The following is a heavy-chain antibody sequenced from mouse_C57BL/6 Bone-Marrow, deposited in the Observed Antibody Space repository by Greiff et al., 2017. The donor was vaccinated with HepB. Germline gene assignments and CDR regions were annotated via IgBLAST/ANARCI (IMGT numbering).Heavy chain of an antibody. CDR3: ARQGNYYGSRRYAMDY. V-gene: IGHV1-53*01. D-gene: IGHD1-1*01. CDR1: GYTFTSYW. CDR2: INPSNGGT. J-gene: IGHJ4*01. Sequence: QVQLKQPGTELVKPGASVKLSCKASGYTFTSYWMHWVKQRPGQGLEWIGNINPSNGGTNYNEKFKSKATLTVDKSSSTAYMQLSSLTSEDSAVYYCARQGNYYGSRRYAMDYWGQGTSVTVSS.